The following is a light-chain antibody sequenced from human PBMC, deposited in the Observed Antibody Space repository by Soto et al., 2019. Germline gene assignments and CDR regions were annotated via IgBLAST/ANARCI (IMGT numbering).Light chain of an antibody. CDR3: QKYNSAPWT. J-gene: IGKJ1*01. V-gene: IGKV1-27*01. CDR1: QGISNY. Sequence: DIQMTQSPSSLSTSVGDRVTITCRASQGISNYLAWYQQKPGKVPKLLIYAASTLQSGVPSRFSGSGSGTDFTLTISSPQHEDVETYYCQKYNSAPWTLGQGTKVDIK. CDR2: AAS.